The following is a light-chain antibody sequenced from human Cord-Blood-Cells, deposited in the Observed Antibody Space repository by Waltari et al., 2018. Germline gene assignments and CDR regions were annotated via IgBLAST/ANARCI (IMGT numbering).Light chain of an antibody. CDR2: AAS. J-gene: IGKJ2*01. V-gene: IGKV1-9*01. Sequence: IQLTQSPSSLSASVGDRVTITSRASQAISSYLAWSQQKPGKAPKLLIYAASTLQSGVPSRFSGSGSGTDFTLTISSLQPEDFATYYCQQLNSYPPTFGQGTKLEIK. CDR3: QQLNSYPPT. CDR1: QAISSY.